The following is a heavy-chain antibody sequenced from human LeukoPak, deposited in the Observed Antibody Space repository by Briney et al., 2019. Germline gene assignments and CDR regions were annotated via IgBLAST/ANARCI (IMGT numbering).Heavy chain of an antibody. CDR3: AKDGRSGYDPFIDY. CDR2: IRYDGSNK. CDR1: GFTFSSYG. Sequence: GGSLRLSCAASGFTFSSYGMHWVRQAPGKGLEWVAFIRYDGSNKYYADSVKGRFTISRDNSKNTLYLQMNSLRAEDTAVYYCAKDGRSGYDPFIDYWGQGTLVTVSS. D-gene: IGHD5-12*01. J-gene: IGHJ4*02. V-gene: IGHV3-30*02.